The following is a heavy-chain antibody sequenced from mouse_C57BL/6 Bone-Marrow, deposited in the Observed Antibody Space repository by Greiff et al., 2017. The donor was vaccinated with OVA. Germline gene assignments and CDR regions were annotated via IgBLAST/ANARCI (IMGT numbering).Heavy chain of an antibody. D-gene: IGHD1-1*01. CDR2: IYPRSGNT. Sequence: QVHVKQSGAELARPGASVKLSCKASGYTFTSYGISWVKQRTGQGLEWIGEIYPRSGNTYYNEKFKGKATLTADKSSSTAYMELRSLTSEDSAVYFWAFYYGSSYYAMDYWGQGTAVTVSS. CDR3: AFYYGSSYYAMDY. J-gene: IGHJ4*01. V-gene: IGHV1-81*01. CDR1: GYTFTSYG.